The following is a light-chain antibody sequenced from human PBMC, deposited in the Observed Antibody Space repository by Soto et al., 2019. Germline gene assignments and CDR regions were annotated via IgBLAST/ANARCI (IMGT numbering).Light chain of an antibody. CDR3: QQSYSTLIT. Sequence: DIQMTQSPSTLSASVGDRFTITFRASQSISSWLAWYQQKPGKAPKLLIYAASSLQSGVPVRFSGSGSGTDFTLTISSLQPEDFATYYCQQSYSTLITFGQGTRLEIK. J-gene: IGKJ5*01. CDR2: AAS. CDR1: QSISSW. V-gene: IGKV1-39*01.